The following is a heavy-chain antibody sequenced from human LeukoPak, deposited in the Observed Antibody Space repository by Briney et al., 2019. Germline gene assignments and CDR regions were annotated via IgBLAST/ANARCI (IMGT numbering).Heavy chain of an antibody. CDR1: GFPFNNAW. D-gene: IGHD3-22*01. J-gene: IGHJ4*02. CDR2: IKSRYNGEAT. Sequence: GGSLRLSCAASGFPFNNAWLSWVRQAPGKGLEWVGHIKSRYNGEATDYAAPVKGRFIISRDDSKNTLYLQMNGLKAEDTAVYYCTTLWYSNDNTDYWGQGTLVTVSS. CDR3: TTLWYSNDNTDY. V-gene: IGHV3-15*01.